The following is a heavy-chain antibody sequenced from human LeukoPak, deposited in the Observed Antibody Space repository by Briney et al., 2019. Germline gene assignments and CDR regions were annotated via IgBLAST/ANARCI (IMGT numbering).Heavy chain of an antibody. J-gene: IGHJ4*02. CDR2: ISSSGSTI. D-gene: IGHD3-22*01. Sequence: GGSLRLSCAASGFTFSDYYMSWIRQAPGKGLEWVSCISSSGSTIYYADSVKGRFTISRDNSKNTLYLQMNSLRAGDTAVYYCAKSDSSGPNDSWGQGILVTVSS. CDR3: AKSDSSGPNDS. V-gene: IGHV3-11*01. CDR1: GFTFSDYY.